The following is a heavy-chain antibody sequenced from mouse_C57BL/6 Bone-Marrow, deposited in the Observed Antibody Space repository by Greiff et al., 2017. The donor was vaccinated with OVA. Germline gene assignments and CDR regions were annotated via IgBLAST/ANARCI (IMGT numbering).Heavy chain of an antibody. CDR2: IDPSDSYT. CDR3: AKPSYFYGSSYYWYFDV. J-gene: IGHJ1*03. D-gene: IGHD1-1*01. CDR1: GYTFTSYW. Sequence: QVQLKQPGAELVKPGASVKLSCKASGYTFTSYWMQWVKQRPGQGLEWIVEIDPSDSYTNYNQKFKGKATLTVDTSSSTAYMQRSSLTSEDSAVYYFAKPSYFYGSSYYWYFDVWGTGTTVTVAS. V-gene: IGHV1-50*01.